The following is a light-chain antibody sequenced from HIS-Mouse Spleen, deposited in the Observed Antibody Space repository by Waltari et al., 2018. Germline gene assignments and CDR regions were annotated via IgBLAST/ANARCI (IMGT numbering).Light chain of an antibody. Sequence: DIVMTQSPDSLAVSLGERATINCTSSQRVLYSSNNKTYLAWYQQKPGQPPKLLIYWASTRESGVPDRFSGSGSGTDFTLTSSSLQAEDVAVYYCQQYYSTPYTFGQGTKLEIK. CDR1: QRVLYSSNNKTY. CDR3: QQYYSTPYT. CDR2: WAS. J-gene: IGKJ2*01. V-gene: IGKV4-1*01.